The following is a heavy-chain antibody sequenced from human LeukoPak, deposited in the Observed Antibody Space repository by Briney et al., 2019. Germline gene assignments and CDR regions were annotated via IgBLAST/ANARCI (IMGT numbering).Heavy chain of an antibody. CDR3: DTGGEGSRLIKY. Sequence: PSETLSLTCTVSGGSIISYYWTWIRHPPGKGLEWIGYIYYSGSTNSNPSLKSRVTISVDTSKNQFSLMLSSVTAADTDVYYCDTGGEGSRLIKYWGQGTLVTVSS. J-gene: IGHJ4*02. V-gene: IGHV4-59*01. CDR2: IYYSGST. CDR1: GGSIISYY. D-gene: IGHD3-10*01.